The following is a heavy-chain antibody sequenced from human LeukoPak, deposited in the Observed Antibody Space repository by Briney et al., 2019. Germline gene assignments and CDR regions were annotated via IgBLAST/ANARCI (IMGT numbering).Heavy chain of an antibody. CDR3: ARDGGAVAGPTDAFDI. Sequence: PGGSLRLSCAASGVMFSGYYMSWIRQAPGKGLEWVSYISSSSSYINYGDSVKGRFTISRDSAKNSLYLEMNSLRAEDTAVYYCARDGGAVAGPTDAFDIWGQGTMVTVSS. V-gene: IGHV3-11*06. CDR1: GVMFSGYY. CDR2: ISSSSSYI. J-gene: IGHJ3*02. D-gene: IGHD6-19*01.